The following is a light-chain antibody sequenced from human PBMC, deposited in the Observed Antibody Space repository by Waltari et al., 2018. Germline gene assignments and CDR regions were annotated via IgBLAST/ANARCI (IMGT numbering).Light chain of an antibody. CDR2: EVS. J-gene: IGLJ1*01. V-gene: IGLV2-8*01. CDR3: SSYAGSKYV. Sequence: QSALTQLPSASGSPGQSVTIPFTATRRDVGAYNYVSWYQQHPGKAPKLMVYEVSKRPSGVPDRFSGSKSGNTASLTVSGLQAEDEADYFCSSYAGSKYVFGTGTKLTVL. CDR1: RRDVGAYNY.